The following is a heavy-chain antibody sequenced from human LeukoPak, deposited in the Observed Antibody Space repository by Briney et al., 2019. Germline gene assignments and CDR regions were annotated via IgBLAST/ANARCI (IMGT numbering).Heavy chain of an antibody. V-gene: IGHV3-30-3*01. CDR3: ARGPYGSGSYRFDY. CDR2: ISSDGSNK. CDR1: GFTFSTYT. Sequence: GGSLRLSCAASGFTFSTYTIHWVRQAPGKGLEWVAVISSDGSNKYYADSVKGRFTISRDNSKNTLYLQMNSLRAEDTAVYYCARGPYGSGSYRFDYWGQGTLVTVSS. J-gene: IGHJ4*02. D-gene: IGHD3-10*01.